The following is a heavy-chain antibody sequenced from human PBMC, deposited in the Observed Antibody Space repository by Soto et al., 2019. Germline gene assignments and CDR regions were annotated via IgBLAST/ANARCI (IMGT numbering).Heavy chain of an antibody. CDR2: IYYSGST. D-gene: IGHD3-3*01. CDR3: ARHEGYTYYDFWSGYWAFDI. J-gene: IGHJ3*02. Sequence: SETLSLTCTVSGGSISSSSYYWGWIRQPPGKGLEWIGSIYYSGSTYYNPSLKSRVTISVDTSKNQFSLKLSSVTAADTAVYYCARHEGYTYYDFWSGYWAFDIWGQGTMVTVSS. CDR1: GGSISSSSYY. V-gene: IGHV4-39*01.